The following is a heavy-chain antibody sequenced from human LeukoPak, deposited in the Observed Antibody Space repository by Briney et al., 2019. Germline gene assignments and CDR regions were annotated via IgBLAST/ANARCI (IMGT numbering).Heavy chain of an antibody. CDR3: ARDLERGGRFFGVAFNWFDP. V-gene: IGHV1-18*01. J-gene: IGHJ5*02. Sequence: ASVKVSCKASGYTFTSYGISWVRQAPGQGLEWMGWISAYNGNTNYAQKLQGRVSMTTDTSTSTAYMELRSLRSDDTAVYYCARDLERGGRFFGVAFNWFDPWGQGTLVTVSS. CDR2: ISAYNGNT. D-gene: IGHD3-3*01. CDR1: GYTFTSYG.